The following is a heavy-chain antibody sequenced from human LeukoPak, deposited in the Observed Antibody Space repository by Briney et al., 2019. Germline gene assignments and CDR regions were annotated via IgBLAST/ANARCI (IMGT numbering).Heavy chain of an antibody. D-gene: IGHD3-10*01. V-gene: IGHV3-48*04. CDR3: ARERITMVRGVITNWFDP. Sequence: PGRSLRLSCAASGFTFSSYAMHWVRQAPGKGLEWVSYISSSGSTIYYADSVKGRFTISRDNAKNSLYLQMNSLRAEDTAVYYCARERITMVRGVITNWFDPWGQGTLVTVSS. J-gene: IGHJ5*02. CDR1: GFTFSSYA. CDR2: ISSSGSTI.